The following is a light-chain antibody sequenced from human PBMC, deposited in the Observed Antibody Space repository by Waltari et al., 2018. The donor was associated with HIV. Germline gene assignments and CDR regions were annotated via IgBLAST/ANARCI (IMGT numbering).Light chain of an antibody. V-gene: IGKV3-15*01. J-gene: IGKJ1*01. CDR2: SAS. Sequence: EIVMKQSPATLSVSPGERVTLSCRASQSVGSNLAWYQQKPGRAPSLLVYSASTRATGIPARFSGSGSGTEFTLTISSLQSEDFAVYYCQQYINWPPWSFGQGTEVEIK. CDR3: QQYINWPPWS. CDR1: QSVGSN.